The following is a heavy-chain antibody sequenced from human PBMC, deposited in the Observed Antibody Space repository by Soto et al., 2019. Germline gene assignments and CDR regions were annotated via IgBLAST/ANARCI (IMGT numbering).Heavy chain of an antibody. Sequence: DVQLVESGGGLVQPGGSVRLSCAASGFTFSPYWIHWVRQAPGKGLVWVSRVNGDGSATNYADSVKGRFTISRDSAKNTVYLQMNSLRAEDTAVYYCARGLRPVDYWGQGTLVTVSS. CDR2: VNGDGSAT. J-gene: IGHJ4*02. CDR3: ARGLRPVDY. V-gene: IGHV3-74*01. CDR1: GFTFSPYW. D-gene: IGHD4-17*01.